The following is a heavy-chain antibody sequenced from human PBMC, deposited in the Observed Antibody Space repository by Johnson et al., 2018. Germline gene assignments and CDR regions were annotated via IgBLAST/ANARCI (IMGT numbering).Heavy chain of an antibody. V-gene: IGHV3-9*01. CDR1: GFRFDDYV. CDR3: AKLPTTYGDYVGHYAMDV. J-gene: IGHJ6*04. D-gene: IGHD4-17*01. Sequence: VELGQSGGGLVQPGRSLRLWCAASGFRFDDYVMHWVRQAPGKGLEWVSTINWNSGLIAYADSVKGRFTISRVNAKNSLYLQMNSPRPEDTALYYCAKLPTTYGDYVGHYAMDVWGKGTTVTVSS. CDR2: INWNSGLI.